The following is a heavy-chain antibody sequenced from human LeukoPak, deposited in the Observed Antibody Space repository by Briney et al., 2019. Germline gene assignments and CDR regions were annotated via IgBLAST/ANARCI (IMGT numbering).Heavy chain of an antibody. CDR1: GFTFSSYG. CDR2: ISGSGGST. Sequence: GGTLRLSCAASGFTFSSYGMSWVRQAPGKGLEWVSAISGSGGSTYYADCVKGRFTISRDNSKNTLYLQMNSLRAEDTVVYYCARSKWSYGNWFDPWGQGTLVTVSS. V-gene: IGHV3-23*01. CDR3: ARSKWSYGNWFDP. J-gene: IGHJ5*02. D-gene: IGHD1-26*01.